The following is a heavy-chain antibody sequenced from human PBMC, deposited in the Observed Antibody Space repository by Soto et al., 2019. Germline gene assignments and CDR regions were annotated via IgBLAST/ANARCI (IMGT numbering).Heavy chain of an antibody. CDR2: INHSGST. CDR3: ARRGNRNWFDP. V-gene: IGHV4-34*01. CDR1: GGSFSGYY. Sequence: SETLSLTCAVYGGSFSGYYWSWIRQPPGKGLEWIGEINHSGSTNYNPSLKSRVTISVDTSKNQFSLKLSSVTAADTAVYYCARRGNRNWFDPWGQGTLVTVSS. J-gene: IGHJ5*02.